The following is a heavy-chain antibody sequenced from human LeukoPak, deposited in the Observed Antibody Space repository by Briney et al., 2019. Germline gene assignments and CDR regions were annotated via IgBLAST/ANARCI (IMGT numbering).Heavy chain of an antibody. J-gene: IGHJ4*02. CDR1: GFSFSSYT. D-gene: IGHD3-16*01. CDR3: ARSYDYVWGSSGQYYFDY. CDR2: ISSSSSYM. Sequence: GGSLRLSCAASGFSFSSYTMNWVRQAPGKGLEWVSCISSSSSYMYYADSVKGRFTISRDNAKNSLYLQMNSLRAEGTAVFYCARSYDYVWGSSGQYYFDYWGQGTLVTVSS. V-gene: IGHV3-21*06.